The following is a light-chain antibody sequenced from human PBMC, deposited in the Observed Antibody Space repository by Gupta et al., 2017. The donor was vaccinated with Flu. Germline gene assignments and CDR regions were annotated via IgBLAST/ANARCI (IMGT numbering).Light chain of an antibody. J-gene: IGLJ3*02. CDR1: NIGSKS. CDR2: DDS. V-gene: IGLV3-21*02. CDR3: QVWDSSSDHPGV. Sequence: SSVLAQPPSVSVAPGQTARITCGGNNIGSKSVHWYQQKPGQAPVLVVYDDSDRPSGIPERFSGSNSGNTATLTISRVEAGEEADYYCQVWDSSSDHPGVFGGGTKLTVL.